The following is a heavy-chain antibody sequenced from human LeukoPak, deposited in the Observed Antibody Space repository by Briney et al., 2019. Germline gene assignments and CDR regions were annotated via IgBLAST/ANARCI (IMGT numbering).Heavy chain of an antibody. J-gene: IGHJ4*02. V-gene: IGHV3-21*01. CDR3: ARESGSWYYCSSISCLFLDS. CDR1: GFKFSDHY. D-gene: IGHD2-2*01. CDR2: ITASSNYI. Sequence: PGGSQRLSCAASGFKFSDHYIDWVRQAPGKGLEWVSSITASSNYIYYADSVKGRFTISRDNAKNSLYLQMNSLRADDTAVYYCARESGSWYYCSSISCLFLDSWGQGTLVTVSS.